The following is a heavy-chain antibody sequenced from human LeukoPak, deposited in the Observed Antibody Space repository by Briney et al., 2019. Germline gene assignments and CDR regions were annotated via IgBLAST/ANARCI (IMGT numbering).Heavy chain of an antibody. V-gene: IGHV3-30*18. CDR3: AKGAGLLTYYYDSSGYSDFGY. J-gene: IGHJ4*02. D-gene: IGHD3-22*01. CDR1: GFTFSSYG. Sequence: GRSLRLSCAASGFTFSSYGMHWVRQAPGKGLEWVAVISYDGSNKYYTDSVKGRFTISRDNSKNTLYLQMNSLRAEDTAVYYCAKGAGLLTYYYDSSGYSDFGYWGQGTLVTVPS. CDR2: ISYDGSNK.